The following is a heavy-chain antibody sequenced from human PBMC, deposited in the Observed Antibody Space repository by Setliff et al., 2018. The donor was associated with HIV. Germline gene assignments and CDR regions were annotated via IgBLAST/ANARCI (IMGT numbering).Heavy chain of an antibody. CDR2: IYYNGRT. Sequence: SETLSLTCTVSGASISSGGYYWNWIRQYPVKGLEWIGHIYYNGRTLFNPALGTRLNMSVDTSENQFSLHLNSVTAADTAVYYCVRERRRSPLSYGLDVWGQGTTVTVSS. CDR1: GASISSGGYY. V-gene: IGHV4-31*03. J-gene: IGHJ6*02. CDR3: VRERRRSPLSYGLDV.